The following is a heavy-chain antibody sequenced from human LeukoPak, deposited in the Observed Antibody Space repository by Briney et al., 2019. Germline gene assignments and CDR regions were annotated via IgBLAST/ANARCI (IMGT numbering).Heavy chain of an antibody. CDR2: ISRSSTYI. D-gene: IGHD5-18*01. J-gene: IGHJ6*03. CDR3: ARDYTVMAYYYYYYMDV. CDR1: GFTFSDYT. Sequence: AGGSLRLSCAASGFTFSDYTINWVRQAPGKGLEWVSSISRSSTYIYYADSVKGRFTISRDNAKTSVYLQMDSLRAEDTAVYCCARDYTVMAYYYYYYMDVWGKGTTVTVSS. V-gene: IGHV3-21*06.